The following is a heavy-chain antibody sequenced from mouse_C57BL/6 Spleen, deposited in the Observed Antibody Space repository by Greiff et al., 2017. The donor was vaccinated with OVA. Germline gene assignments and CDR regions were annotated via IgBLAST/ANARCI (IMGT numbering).Heavy chain of an antibody. CDR1: GYTFTDHS. Sequence: VQLQQSDAELVKPGASVKISCKVSGYTFTDHSIHWVKQRPEQGLEWIGYIYPRDGSTKYDEKFKGKATLTADKSSSTAYMQLNSLTSEDSAVYFCAREGDYDCGGGFAYWGQGTLVTVSA. V-gene: IGHV1-78*01. CDR2: IYPRDGST. J-gene: IGHJ3*01. D-gene: IGHD2-4*01. CDR3: AREGDYDCGGGFAY.